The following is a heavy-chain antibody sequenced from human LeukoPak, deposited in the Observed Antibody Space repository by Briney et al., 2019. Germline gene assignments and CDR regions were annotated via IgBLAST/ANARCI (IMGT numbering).Heavy chain of an antibody. Sequence: GGSLRLSCAASGFTFSNYAMNWVRRAPGKGLEWVSAITGGGTYYADSVKGRFTISRDNAKNSLYLQMNSLRAEDTAVYYCASPYYYDSSGYRYWYFDLWGRGTLVTVSS. CDR2: ITGGGT. D-gene: IGHD3-22*01. CDR1: GFTFSNYA. J-gene: IGHJ2*01. CDR3: ASPYYYDSSGYRYWYFDL. V-gene: IGHV3-21*01.